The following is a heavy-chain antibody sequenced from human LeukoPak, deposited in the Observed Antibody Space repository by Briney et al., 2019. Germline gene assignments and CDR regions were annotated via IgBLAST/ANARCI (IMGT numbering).Heavy chain of an antibody. CDR1: GYTFTTYG. V-gene: IGHV1-18*01. D-gene: IGHD6-6*01. J-gene: IGHJ5*02. Sequence: GASVKVSCKASGYTFTTYGINWVRQAPGQGLDWMGWISAYNGNTNYAQNLQGRVTLTTDTSASTAYMELRSLRSDDTAVYYCARDLIAARPGWFDPWGQGTLVIVSS. CDR3: ARDLIAARPGWFDP. CDR2: ISAYNGNT.